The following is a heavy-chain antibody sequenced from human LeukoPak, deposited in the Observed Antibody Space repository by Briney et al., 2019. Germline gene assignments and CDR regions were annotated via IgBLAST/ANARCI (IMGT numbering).Heavy chain of an antibody. Sequence: QPGGSLRLSCAASGFTFSNYEMNWVRQAPGKGLEWISHISNTGDIIHYADSVEGRFTISRDNAKNSLYLQMNSLRAEDTAVYYCAREGTVDCSGGSCYSYYYYYMDVWGKGTTVTVSS. CDR3: AREGTVDCSGGSCYSYYYYYMDV. J-gene: IGHJ6*03. D-gene: IGHD2-15*01. V-gene: IGHV3-48*03. CDR2: ISNTGDII. CDR1: GFTFSNYE.